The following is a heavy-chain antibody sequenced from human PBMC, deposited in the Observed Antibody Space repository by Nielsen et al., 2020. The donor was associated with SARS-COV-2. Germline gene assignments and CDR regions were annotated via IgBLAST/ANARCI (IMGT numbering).Heavy chain of an antibody. J-gene: IGHJ6*02. V-gene: IGHV3-23*01. D-gene: IGHD3-10*01. CDR3: AKDALLGSGPYYYYGMDV. CDR2: IRASGESP. CDR1: GFTFRSYA. Sequence: GESLKISCAASGFTFRSYAMSWVRQAPGKGLEWVSIIRASGESPYYADSVKGRFTISRDNSKNTLYLQMNSLRAEDTAVYYCAKDALLGSGPYYYYGMDVWGQGTTVTVSS.